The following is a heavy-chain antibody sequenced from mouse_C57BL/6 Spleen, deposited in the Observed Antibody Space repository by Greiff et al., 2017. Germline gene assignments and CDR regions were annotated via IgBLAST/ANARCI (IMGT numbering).Heavy chain of an antibody. CDR3: SRKGAYGNYVDY. CDR1: GFSLTSYG. CDR2: IWSGGST. Sequence: QVQLKESGPGLVQPSQSLSITCTVSGFSLTSYGVHWVRQSPGKGLEWLGVIWSGGSTDYNAAFTSRLSISKDNSKSQVFFKMNSLQADDTAIDYCSRKGAYGNYVDYWGQGTTLTVSS. V-gene: IGHV2-2*01. J-gene: IGHJ2*01. D-gene: IGHD2-1*01.